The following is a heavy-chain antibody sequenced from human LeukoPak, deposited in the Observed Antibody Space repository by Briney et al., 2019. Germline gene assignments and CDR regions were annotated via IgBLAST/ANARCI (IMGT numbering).Heavy chain of an antibody. D-gene: IGHD3-22*01. Sequence: SETLSLTCTVSGGSISSYYWSWIRQPAGKGLEWIGRIYTSGSTNYNPSLKSRVTVSVDTSKNQFSLKLSSVTAADTAVYYCARDRYYYDSSGYYVNWFDPWGQGTLVTVSS. CDR2: IYTSGST. V-gene: IGHV4-4*07. CDR1: GGSISSYY. CDR3: ARDRYYYDSSGYYVNWFDP. J-gene: IGHJ5*02.